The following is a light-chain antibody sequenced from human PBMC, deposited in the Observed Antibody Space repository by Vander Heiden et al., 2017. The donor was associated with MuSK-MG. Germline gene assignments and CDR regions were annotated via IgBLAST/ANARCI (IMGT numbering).Light chain of an antibody. CDR1: QSVSSY. CDR3: QQRSNWPFT. CDR2: DAS. V-gene: IGKV3-11*01. J-gene: IGKJ3*01. Sequence: EIVLTQSPATLSFSPGERATLSCRASQSVSSYLAWYQQKPGQAPRLLIYDASNRATGIPARFSGSGSGTDFTLTISSLEPEDFAVYYCQQRSNWPFTFGRGTKVDIK.